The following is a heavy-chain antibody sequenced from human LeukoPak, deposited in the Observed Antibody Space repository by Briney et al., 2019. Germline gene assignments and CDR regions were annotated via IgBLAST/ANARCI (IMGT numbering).Heavy chain of an antibody. J-gene: IGHJ4*02. V-gene: IGHV1-2*06. D-gene: IGHD2-21*02. Sequence: ASVKVSCKASGYTFTGYYMHWVRQAPGQGLEWMGRINPNSGGTNYAQKFQGRVTMTRDTSTSTVYMELSSLRSEDTAVYYCARDKNYCGGDCYWVPPGYWGQGTLVTVSS. CDR2: INPNSGGT. CDR3: ARDKNYCGGDCYWVPPGY. CDR1: GYTFTGYY.